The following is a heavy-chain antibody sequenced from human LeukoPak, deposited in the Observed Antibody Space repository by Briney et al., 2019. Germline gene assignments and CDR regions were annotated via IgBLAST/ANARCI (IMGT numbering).Heavy chain of an antibody. D-gene: IGHD6-19*01. CDR1: GFTFDDYA. V-gene: IGHV3-9*01. CDR2: ISWNSGSI. CDR3: ASSSRIAVSSWT. J-gene: IGHJ5*02. Sequence: GGSLRLSCAASGFTFDDYAMHWVRQAPGKGLEWVSGISWNSGSIGYADSVKGRFTISRDNAKNSLYLQMNSLRAEDTAVYYCASSSRIAVSSWTWGQGTLVTVSS.